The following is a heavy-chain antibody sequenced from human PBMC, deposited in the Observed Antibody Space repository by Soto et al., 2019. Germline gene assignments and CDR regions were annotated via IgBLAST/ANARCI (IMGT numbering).Heavy chain of an antibody. CDR2: ISYDGSNK. CDR3: AREVVGATTGSDY. Sequence: ESGGGVVQPGRSLRLSCAASGFTFSSYAMHWVRQAPGKGLEWVAVISYDGSNKYYADSVKGRFTISRDNSKNTLYLQMNSLRAEDTAVYYCAREVVGATTGSDYWGQSTLVTVSS. CDR1: GFTFSSYA. D-gene: IGHD1-26*01. J-gene: IGHJ4*02. V-gene: IGHV3-30-3*01.